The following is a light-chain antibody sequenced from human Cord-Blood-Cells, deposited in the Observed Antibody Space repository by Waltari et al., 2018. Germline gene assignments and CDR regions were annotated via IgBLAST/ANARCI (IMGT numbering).Light chain of an antibody. J-gene: IGLJ2*01. CDR1: SSDVGGYNS. V-gene: IGLV2-11*01. Sequence: QSALTQPHSVSGSPGQSVTISCTGTSSDVGGYNSVSWYQQHPGKAPKLMIYDVSKRPSGFPGRFSGSKSGNTASLTISGLQAEDEADYYCCSYAGSYTFDVLFGGGTKLTVL. CDR2: DVS. CDR3: CSYAGSYTFDVL.